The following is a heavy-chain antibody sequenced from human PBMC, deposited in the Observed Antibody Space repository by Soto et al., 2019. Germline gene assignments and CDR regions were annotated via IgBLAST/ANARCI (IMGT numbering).Heavy chain of an antibody. CDR2: IKKDGSET. V-gene: IGHV3-7*03. J-gene: IGHJ4*02. D-gene: IGHD1-26*01. Sequence: EVQLVESGGGLVQPGGSLRLSCAASGFTFSSYWMSWVRQAPGMGLEGLAIIKKDGSETHYVDAVKGRFTISRDNAKNSLFLQMNSLRTDDTAVYYCARGAGWESDYWGQGTLVTVSS. CDR1: GFTFSSYW. CDR3: ARGAGWESDY.